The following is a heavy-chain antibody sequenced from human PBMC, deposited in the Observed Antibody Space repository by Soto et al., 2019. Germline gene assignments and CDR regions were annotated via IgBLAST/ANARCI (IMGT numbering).Heavy chain of an antibody. CDR1: GFTFSNYY. CDR2: ISSTGRTI. D-gene: IGHD6-19*01. J-gene: IGHJ4*02. CDR3: ARSYSSGWEFDY. Sequence: GGSLRLSCAATGFTFSNYYMSWIRQAPGKGLEWVSYISSTGRTIYYADSVKGRFTVSRDNAQNSLSLKLNSLRVEDTAVYYCARSYSSGWEFDYWGQGTQVTVSS. V-gene: IGHV3-11*01.